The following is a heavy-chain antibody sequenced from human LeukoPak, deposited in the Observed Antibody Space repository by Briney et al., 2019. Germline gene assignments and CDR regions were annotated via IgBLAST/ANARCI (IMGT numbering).Heavy chain of an antibody. Sequence: GGSLRLSCAASGFTFSSYAMSWVRQAPGKGLEWVSVIYSGGSTYYADSVKGRFTISRDKSKNTLYLQMNSLRAGDTAVYYCAVYYVDTAMVADWGQGTLVTVSS. D-gene: IGHD5-18*01. CDR1: GFTFSSYA. J-gene: IGHJ4*02. V-gene: IGHV3-23*03. CDR2: IYSGGST. CDR3: AVYYVDTAMVAD.